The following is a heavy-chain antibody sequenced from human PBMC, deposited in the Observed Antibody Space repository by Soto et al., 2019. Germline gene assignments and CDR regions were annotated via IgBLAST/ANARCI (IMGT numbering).Heavy chain of an antibody. CDR2: ISSRSGHI. CDR1: GFTFSIYS. J-gene: IGHJ6*02. CDR3: ARLKLNRYSGSYYMDAMDV. V-gene: IGHV3-21*01. Sequence: EVQLVESGGGLVKPGGSLRLSCAASGFTFSIYSMNWVRQAPGKGLEWVSSISSRSGHIYYADSLKGRFTISRDNAKNSLFLQMNSLRAEDTAVYYCARLKLNRYSGSYYMDAMDVWGQGTTVTVSS. D-gene: IGHD1-26*01.